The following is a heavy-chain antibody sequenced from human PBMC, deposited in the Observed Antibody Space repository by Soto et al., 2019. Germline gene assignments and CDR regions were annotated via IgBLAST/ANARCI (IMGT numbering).Heavy chain of an antibody. V-gene: IGHV4-34*01. J-gene: IGHJ6*03. D-gene: IGHD3-3*01. Sequence: SETLSLTCAVYGGSFSGYYWSWIRQPPGKGLEWIGEINHSGSTNYNPSLKSRVTISVDRSKNQFSLKLSSVTAADTAVYYCVFCLLKAISGAVGFWGTGLTVTLSS. CDR1: GGSFSGYY. CDR2: INHSGST. CDR3: VFCLLKAISGAVGF.